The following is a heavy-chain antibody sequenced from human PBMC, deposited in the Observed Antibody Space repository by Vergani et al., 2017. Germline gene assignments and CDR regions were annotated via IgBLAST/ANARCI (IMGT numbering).Heavy chain of an antibody. D-gene: IGHD2-15*01. CDR1: GFTFSGFA. CDR2: ISGRGDST. V-gene: IGHV3-23*01. Sequence: QLLESGGGLVQPGGSLRLSCAASGFTFSGFAMTWVRQAPGGGLEWVSAISGRGDSTYFAASVRGRFSISRDNYRNTLYLHVTSLKGEDTAVYYCAKDSAGYVTSWLGHGLGYYFDLWGPGTPVTVSP. J-gene: IGHJ4*02. CDR3: AKDSAGYVTSWLGHGLGYYFDL.